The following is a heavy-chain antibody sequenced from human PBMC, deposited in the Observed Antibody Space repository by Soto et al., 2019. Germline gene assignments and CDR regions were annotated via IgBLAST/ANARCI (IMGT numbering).Heavy chain of an antibody. J-gene: IGHJ4*02. Sequence: SETLSLTCTVSGGSISSSSYYWGWIRQPPGKGLEWIGSIYYSGSTYYNPSLKSRVTISVDTSKNQFSLKLSSVTAADTAVYYCARTIFGVVIGPNYFDYWGQGTLVTVSS. D-gene: IGHD3-3*01. CDR2: IYYSGST. CDR1: GGSISSSSYY. V-gene: IGHV4-39*01. CDR3: ARTIFGVVIGPNYFDY.